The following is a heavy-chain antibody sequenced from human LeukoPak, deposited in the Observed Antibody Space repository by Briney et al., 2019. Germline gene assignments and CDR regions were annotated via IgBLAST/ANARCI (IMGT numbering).Heavy chain of an antibody. Sequence: GGSLRLSCAASGFTFSSYSLNWVRQAPGKGLEWVSSISSDSNYIYYADSVKGRFTISRDNAKHSLYLQMNSLGAEDTAVYYCARNRVVVAPVAPDYWGQGTLVTVSS. CDR2: ISSDSNYI. CDR3: ARNRVVVAPVAPDY. CDR1: GFTFSSYS. D-gene: IGHD2-2*01. V-gene: IGHV3-21*01. J-gene: IGHJ4*02.